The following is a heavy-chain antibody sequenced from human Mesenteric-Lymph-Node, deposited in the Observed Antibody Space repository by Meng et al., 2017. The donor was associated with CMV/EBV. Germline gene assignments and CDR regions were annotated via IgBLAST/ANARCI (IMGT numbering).Heavy chain of an antibody. CDR1: CGLFSGYF. CDR3: ARGSSYDILTGYFDY. D-gene: IGHD3-9*01. Sequence: QVQLHQWVQGPCKPSVTPSVTCAVYCGLFSGYFWNWVRQSPEKGLEWIGEINHSGSTTYNPSFTSRIIISVDTSTNQISLNMSSVTAADTAVYYCARGSSYDILTGYFDYWGQGALVTVSS. CDR2: INHSGST. J-gene: IGHJ4*02. V-gene: IGHV4-34*01.